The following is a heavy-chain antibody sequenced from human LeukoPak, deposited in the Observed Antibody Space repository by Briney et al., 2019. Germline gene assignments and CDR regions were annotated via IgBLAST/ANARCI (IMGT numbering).Heavy chain of an antibody. D-gene: IGHD6-19*01. CDR3: ARQVVAVAGTGYFDY. Sequence: SETLSLTCTVSGGTIRSSRYYWGWIRQPPGKGLEWFGSIYYSGSTYYNASLKSRGTISVDTSKNQFSLKLNSVTAADTAVYFCARQVVAVAGTGYFDYWGQGTLVTVSS. V-gene: IGHV4-39*01. CDR2: IYYSGST. J-gene: IGHJ4*02. CDR1: GGTIRSSRYY.